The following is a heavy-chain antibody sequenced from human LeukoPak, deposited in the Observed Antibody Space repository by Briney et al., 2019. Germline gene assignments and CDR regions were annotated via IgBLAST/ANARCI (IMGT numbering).Heavy chain of an antibody. CDR1: GGTFSSYA. D-gene: IGHD6-19*01. CDR3: ASGHLIAVAGTSYFDY. J-gene: IGHJ4*02. Sequence: SVKVSCKASGGTFSSYAISWVRQAPGQGLEWMGGIIPIFGTANYAQKFQGRVTITTDESTSTAYMELSSLRSEDTAVYYCASGHLIAVAGTSYFDYWGQGTRVTVSS. CDR2: IIPIFGTA. V-gene: IGHV1-69*05.